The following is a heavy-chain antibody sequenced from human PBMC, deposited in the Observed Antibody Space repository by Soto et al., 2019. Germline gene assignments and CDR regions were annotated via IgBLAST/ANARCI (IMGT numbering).Heavy chain of an antibody. Sequence: QVQLVQSGAEVKKPGSSVKVSCKASGGTFSSYTISWVRQAPGQGLEWMGRIIPILGIANYAQKFQGRVTITADKSMSTAYMELSSLRSEDTAVYYCATRAPHTITLGSDWGQGTLVTVSS. V-gene: IGHV1-69*02. CDR1: GGTFSSYT. D-gene: IGHD3-10*01. CDR2: IIPILGIA. CDR3: ATRAPHTITLGSD. J-gene: IGHJ4*02.